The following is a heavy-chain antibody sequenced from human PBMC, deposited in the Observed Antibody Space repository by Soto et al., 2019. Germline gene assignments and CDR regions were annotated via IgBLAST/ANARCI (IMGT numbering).Heavy chain of an antibody. D-gene: IGHD3-3*01. V-gene: IGHV3-23*01. CDR1: GFTFTSYA. CDR3: AKHDFWTLYNTGLDS. CDR2: FSGSGGDT. Sequence: GGSLRLSCSASGFTFTSYAMSWVRQAPGKGLEWVSGFSGSGGDTKSADSVKGRFTISRDNFKNMLYLQMNSLRAEDTAVYYCAKHDFWTLYNTGLDSWGQGTPVTVSS. J-gene: IGHJ4*02.